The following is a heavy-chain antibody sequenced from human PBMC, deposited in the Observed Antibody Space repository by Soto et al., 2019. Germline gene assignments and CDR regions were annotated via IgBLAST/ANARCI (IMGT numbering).Heavy chain of an antibody. CDR3: ARGPKNIVVVTAITSYFDY. D-gene: IGHD2-21*02. Sequence: GGSLRLSCAASGFTFSDYYMSWIRQAPGKGLEWVSYISSSGSTIYYADSVKGRFTISRDNAKNSLYLQMNSLRAEDTAVYYCARGPKNIVVVTAITSYFDYWGQGTLVTVSS. CDR2: ISSSGSTI. V-gene: IGHV3-11*01. J-gene: IGHJ4*02. CDR1: GFTFSDYY.